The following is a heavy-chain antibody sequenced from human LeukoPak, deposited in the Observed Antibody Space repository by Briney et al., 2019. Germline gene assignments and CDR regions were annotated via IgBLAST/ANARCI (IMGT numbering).Heavy chain of an antibody. CDR1: GFIFGTYS. J-gene: IGHJ3*02. Sequence: PGGSLRLSCTASGFIFGTYSMNWVRQVPGKGLEWVSYISSSGGSVKYADSVKGRLTTSRDNAKNSLYLQMNSLRDEDTAVYYCARDYDSTGRAFDIWGQGTMVTVSS. D-gene: IGHD3-22*01. V-gene: IGHV3-48*02. CDR3: ARDYDSTGRAFDI. CDR2: ISSSGGSV.